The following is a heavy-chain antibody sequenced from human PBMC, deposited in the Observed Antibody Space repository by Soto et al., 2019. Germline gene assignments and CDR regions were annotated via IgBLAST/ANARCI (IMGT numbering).Heavy chain of an antibody. Sequence: QVQLVQSGAEVKKPGSSVKVSCKASGGTFSTYAISWVRHAPGQGLEWMGGIIPIFGTANYAQKFQGRVTITADESTSTAYMELSSLRSDDTAVYYCARARDSHGSGSYYTDWGQGTLVTVSS. CDR2: IIPIFGTA. D-gene: IGHD3-10*01. V-gene: IGHV1-69*01. J-gene: IGHJ4*02. CDR1: GGTFSTYA. CDR3: ARARDSHGSGSYYTD.